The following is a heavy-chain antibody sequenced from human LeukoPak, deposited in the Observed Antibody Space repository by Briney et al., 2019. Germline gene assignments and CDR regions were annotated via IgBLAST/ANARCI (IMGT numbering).Heavy chain of an antibody. V-gene: IGHV3-74*01. D-gene: IGHD4-17*01. Sequence: GGSLRLSCEASGFTLKKYWMHWVRQAPGKGLVWVSRITGDGNDIVYADSVKGRFSVSRDDAKNTLFLQMNSLRVEDTAIYYCARDAYTTTSNWLDPGGQGTLVTVSS. CDR3: ARDAYTTTSNWLDP. CDR2: ITGDGNDI. CDR1: GFTLKKYW. J-gene: IGHJ5*02.